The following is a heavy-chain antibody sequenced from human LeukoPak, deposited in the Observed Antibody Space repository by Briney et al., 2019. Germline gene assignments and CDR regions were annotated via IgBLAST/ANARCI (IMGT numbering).Heavy chain of an antibody. V-gene: IGHV3-53*01. J-gene: IGHJ4*02. CDR3: ARDRGSGWDFDY. Sequence: GGSLRLSCAASGFTVSTNSMSWVRQAPGKGLEWVSIIYSGDSTYYADSVKGRLTISRDNSKNTLYLQMNSLRAEDTAVYYCARDRGSGWDFDYWGQGTLVTVSS. D-gene: IGHD6-19*01. CDR2: IYSGDST. CDR1: GFTVSTNS.